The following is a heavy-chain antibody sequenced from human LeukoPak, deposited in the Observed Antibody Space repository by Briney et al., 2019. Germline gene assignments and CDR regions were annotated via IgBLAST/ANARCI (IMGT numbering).Heavy chain of an antibody. V-gene: IGHV1-69*04. Sequence: SVKVSCKTSGITFSSYAMSWVRQAPGQGLEWMGRIIPMLGLTDYAQKFQGRVTITADKSTSTAYMELSSLRSEDTAVYYCAREPDHNWFDPWGQGTLVTVSS. CDR2: IIPMLGLT. CDR3: AREPDHNWFDP. CDR1: GITFSSYA. J-gene: IGHJ5*02.